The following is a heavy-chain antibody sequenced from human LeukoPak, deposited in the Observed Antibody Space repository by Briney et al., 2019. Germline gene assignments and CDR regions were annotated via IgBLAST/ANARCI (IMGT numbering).Heavy chain of an antibody. CDR1: GVSISSYY. J-gene: IGHJ4*02. CDR3: AREAYCGGDCYSGFDY. CDR2: IHNSGIT. Sequence: SETLSLTCTVSGVSISSYYWSWIRQPPGKGLEWIGYIHNSGITNYNPSLKSRVTISVDTSKNQFSLKLSSVTAADTAVYYCAREAYCGGDCYSGFDYWGQGTLVTVSS. D-gene: IGHD2-21*02. V-gene: IGHV4-59*01.